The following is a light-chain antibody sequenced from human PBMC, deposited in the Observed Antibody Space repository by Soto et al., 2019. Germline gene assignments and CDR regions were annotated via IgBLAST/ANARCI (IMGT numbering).Light chain of an antibody. CDR1: SSDVGGYNL. J-gene: IGLJ1*01. Sequence: QSVLTQPASVSGSPGQSITVSCAGTSSDVGGYNLVSWYQQHPGKAPKLIIYEGTERPSGISPRLSGSKSGNTASLTISGLQAEDEADYYCSSYTSSSIYVFGSGTKVTVL. CDR2: EGT. CDR3: SSYTSSSIYV. V-gene: IGLV2-23*01.